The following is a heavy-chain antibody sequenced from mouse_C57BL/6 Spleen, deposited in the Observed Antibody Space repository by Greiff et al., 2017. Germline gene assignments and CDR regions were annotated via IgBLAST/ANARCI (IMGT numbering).Heavy chain of an antibody. CDR3: AREDYYGSSYFDV. V-gene: IGHV1-84*01. CDR2: IYPGSGNT. Sequence: QVQLQQSGPELVKPGASVKISCKASGYTFTDYYINWVKQRPGQGLGWIGWIYPGSGNTKYNEKFKGKATLTVDTSSSTAYMQLSSLTSEDSAVYFCAREDYYGSSYFDVWGTGTTVTVSS. CDR1: GYTFTDYY. J-gene: IGHJ1*03. D-gene: IGHD1-1*01.